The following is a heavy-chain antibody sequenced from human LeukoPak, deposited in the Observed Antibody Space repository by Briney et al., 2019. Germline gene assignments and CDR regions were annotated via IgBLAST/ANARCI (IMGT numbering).Heavy chain of an antibody. CDR3: ARGSWSYYRKSVDY. CDR2: IYYSGST. CDR1: GGSVSSGSYY. D-gene: IGHD3-10*01. Sequence: PSETLSLTCTVSGGSVSSGSYYWSWIRQPPGKGLEWIGYIYYSGSTNYNPSLKSRVTISVDTSKNQFSLKLSSVTAADTAVYYCARGSWSYYRKSVDYWGQGTLVTVSS. V-gene: IGHV4-61*01. J-gene: IGHJ4*02.